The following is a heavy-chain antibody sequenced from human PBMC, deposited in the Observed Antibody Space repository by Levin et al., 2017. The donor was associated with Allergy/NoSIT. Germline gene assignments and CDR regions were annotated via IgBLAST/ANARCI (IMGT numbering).Heavy chain of an antibody. V-gene: IGHV5-51*01. CDR1: GYSFTRYW. J-gene: IGHJ6*02. D-gene: IGHD3-22*01. CDR2: IYGGDSDT. CDR3: ARLSSAIEGMDV. Sequence: PVASVKVSCKGSGYSFTRYWVVWLRQMPGKGLEWMGMIYGGDSDTRLSPSFQGQVTISVDKSINTAYLQWSSLKASDTAIYYCARLSSAIEGMDVWGQGAAVTVFS.